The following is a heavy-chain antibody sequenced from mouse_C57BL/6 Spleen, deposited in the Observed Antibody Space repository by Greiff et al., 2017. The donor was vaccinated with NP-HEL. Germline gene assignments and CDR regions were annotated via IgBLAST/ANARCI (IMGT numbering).Heavy chain of an antibody. J-gene: IGHJ2*01. CDR1: GFTFSDYY. V-gene: IGHV5-16*01. Sequence: VESEGGLVQPGSSMKLSCTASGFTFSDYYMAWVRQVPEKGLEWVANINYDGSSTYYLDSLKSRFIISRDNAKNILYLQMSSLKSEDTATYYCASIYYGYLDYWGQGTTLTVSS. D-gene: IGHD2-1*01. CDR2: INYDGSST. CDR3: ASIYYGYLDY.